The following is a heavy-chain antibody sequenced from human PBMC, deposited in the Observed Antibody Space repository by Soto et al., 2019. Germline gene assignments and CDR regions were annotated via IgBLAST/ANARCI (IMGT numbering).Heavy chain of an antibody. CDR3: ATETLAGRSAAFDY. V-gene: IGHV1-24*01. J-gene: IGHJ4*02. Sequence: QVQLVQSGAEVKKPGASVKVSCKVSGYSFTESSMHWVRQAPGKGLEWMGAFDPEDGGTVYAQKFQGRVTMTEDTSTDTAYMEVTRLRSEETAVYYCATETLAGRSAAFDYWGQGTLVTVSS. D-gene: IGHD3-3*02. CDR2: FDPEDGGT. CDR1: GYSFTESS.